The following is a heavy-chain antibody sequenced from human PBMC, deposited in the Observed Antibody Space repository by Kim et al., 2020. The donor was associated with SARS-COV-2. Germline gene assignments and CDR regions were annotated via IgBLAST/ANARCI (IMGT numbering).Heavy chain of an antibody. CDR3: ARDRSSEFGRGGTDVEYYFDY. D-gene: IGHD2-15*01. J-gene: IGHJ4*02. V-gene: IGHV4-4*07. Sequence: SETLSLTCTVSGGSISSYYWSWIRQPAGKGLEWIGRIYTSGSTNYNPSLKSRVTMSVDTSKNQFSLKLSSVTAADTAVYYCARDRSSEFGRGGTDVEYYFDYWGQGTLVTVSS. CDR1: GGSISSYY. CDR2: IYTSGST.